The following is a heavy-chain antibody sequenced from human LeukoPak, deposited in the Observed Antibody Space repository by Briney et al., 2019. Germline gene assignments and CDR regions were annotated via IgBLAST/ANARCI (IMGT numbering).Heavy chain of an antibody. D-gene: IGHD3-22*01. CDR3: AKGRPNYYDSSGYVDY. Sequence: QAGGSLRLSCAASGFTFSSYAMSWVRQAPGKGLEWVSAISGSGGSTYYADSVKGRFTISRDNSKNTLYLQMNGLRAEDTAVYYCAKGRPNYYDSSGYVDYWGQGTLVSVSS. CDR1: GFTFSSYA. V-gene: IGHV3-23*01. J-gene: IGHJ4*02. CDR2: ISGSGGST.